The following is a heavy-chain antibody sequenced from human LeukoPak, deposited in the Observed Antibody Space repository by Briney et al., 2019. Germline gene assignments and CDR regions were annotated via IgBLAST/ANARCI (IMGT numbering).Heavy chain of an antibody. CDR2: ISGRSGAT. CDR1: GYIFSDYY. J-gene: IGHJ4*02. V-gene: IGHV1-2*02. D-gene: IGHD2-21*01. Sequence: GSSKACCKASGYIFSDYYMQWVRQAPGRGFEWMGWISGRSGATKIVEKFQGRVTLTRDTSISTAYVELTNLASDDTAVYYCVSWAGGKSDVASFDYWGQGSLV. CDR3: VSWAGGKSDVASFDY.